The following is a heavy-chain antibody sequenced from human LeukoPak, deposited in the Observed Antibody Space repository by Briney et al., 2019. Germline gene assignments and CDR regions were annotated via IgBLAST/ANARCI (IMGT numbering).Heavy chain of an antibody. V-gene: IGHV3-53*01. CDR2: LYSDGST. D-gene: IGHD3-10*01. Sequence: PGGSLRLSCAASGFTVSRNYMSWVRQAPGKGLEWVSVLYSDGSTYHADSVKGRFTISRDNAKNSLYLQMNSLRAEDTAVYYCARDSGVTNWFDPWGQGTLVTVSS. CDR1: GFTVSRNY. J-gene: IGHJ5*02. CDR3: ARDSGVTNWFDP.